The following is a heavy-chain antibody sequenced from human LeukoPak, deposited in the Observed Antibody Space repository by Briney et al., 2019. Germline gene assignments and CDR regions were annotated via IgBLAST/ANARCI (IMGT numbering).Heavy chain of an antibody. CDR2: IRSKAYGGTT. J-gene: IGHJ5*02. D-gene: IGHD5-24*01. CDR3: TGMAMRWFDP. V-gene: IGHV3-49*03. CDR1: GFTFGDYA. Sequence: GGSLRLSCTASGFTFGDYAMSWFRQAPGKGLEWVGFIRSKAYGGTTEYAASVKGRFTISRDDSKSIAYLQMSSLKTEDTAVYYCTGMAMRWFDPWGRGTLVTVSS.